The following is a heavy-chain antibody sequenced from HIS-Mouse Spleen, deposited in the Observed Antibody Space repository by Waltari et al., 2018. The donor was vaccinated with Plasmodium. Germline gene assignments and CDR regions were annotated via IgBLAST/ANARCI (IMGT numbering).Heavy chain of an antibody. CDR3: ARDRRLAFDY. CDR1: GFHFSSYA. CDR2: ISYDGSNK. J-gene: IGHJ4*02. Sequence: QVQLVASGGGGVKPGRSLRLSCAASGFHFSSYAMNWVRQAPGKGLEWVAVISYDGSNKYYADSVKGRFTISRDNSKNTLYLQMNSLRAEDTAVYYCARDRRLAFDYWGQGTLVTVSS. V-gene: IGHV3-30-3*01. D-gene: IGHD2-15*01.